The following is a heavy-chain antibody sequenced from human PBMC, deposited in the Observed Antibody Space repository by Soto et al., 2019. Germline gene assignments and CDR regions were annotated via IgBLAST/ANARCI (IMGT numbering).Heavy chain of an antibody. D-gene: IGHD3-10*01. V-gene: IGHV3-23*01. CDR1: GFTFSSYA. CDR3: ARGSTDSYPGSRIFDF. Sequence: GGSLRLSCAASGFTFSSYAMSWVRQAPGKGLEWVSAISGSGGSTYYADSVKGRFTISRDNSKNTLYLQMNSLRAEDTAVYYCARGSTDSYPGSRIFDFWGRGTLVTVSS. CDR2: ISGSGGST. J-gene: IGHJ4*02.